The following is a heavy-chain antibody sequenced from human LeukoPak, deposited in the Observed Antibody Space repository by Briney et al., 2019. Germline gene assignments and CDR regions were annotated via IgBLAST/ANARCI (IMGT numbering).Heavy chain of an antibody. CDR3: ARDPEEEYYYYGMDV. CDR2: ISSSSSYI. V-gene: IGHV3-21*01. J-gene: IGHJ6*02. Sequence: KSGGSLRLSCAASGFTFSSYSMNWVRQAPGKGLEWVSSISSSSSYIYYADSVKGRFTISRDNAKNSLYLQMKSLRAEDTAVYYCARDPEEEYYYYGMDVWGQGTTVTVSS. CDR1: GFTFSSYS.